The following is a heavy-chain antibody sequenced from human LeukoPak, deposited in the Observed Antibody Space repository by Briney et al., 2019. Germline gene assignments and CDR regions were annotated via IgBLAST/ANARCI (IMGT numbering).Heavy chain of an antibody. V-gene: IGHV1-18*01. D-gene: IGHD3-10*01. CDR2: ISAYNGNT. J-gene: IGHJ3*02. Sequence: ASVKVSCKASGYTFTSYGISWGRQAPGQGLEWMGWISAYNGNTNYAQKLQGRVTMTTDTSTSTAYMELRSLRSDDTAVYYCARVGDMVRGVIITDAFDIWGQGTMVTVSS. CDR1: GYTFTSYG. CDR3: ARVGDMVRGVIITDAFDI.